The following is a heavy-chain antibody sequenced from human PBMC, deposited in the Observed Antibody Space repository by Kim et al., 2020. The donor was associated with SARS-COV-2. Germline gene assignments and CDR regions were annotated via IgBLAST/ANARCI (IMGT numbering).Heavy chain of an antibody. D-gene: IGHD5-12*01. J-gene: IGHJ4*02. CDR2: GST. CDR3: ARWLQLMDY. Sequence: GSTNYNPSLKSRVTISVDTSKNQFSLKLSSVTAADTAVYYCARWLQLMDYWGQGTLVTVSS. V-gene: IGHV4-34*01.